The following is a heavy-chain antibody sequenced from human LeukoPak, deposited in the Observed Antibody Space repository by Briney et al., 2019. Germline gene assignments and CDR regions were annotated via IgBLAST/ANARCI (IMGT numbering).Heavy chain of an antibody. CDR1: GGSISSYY. CDR3: ARAGPQYYDFWSGYYSFDY. V-gene: IGHV4-59*01. J-gene: IGHJ4*02. CDR2: IYYSEST. D-gene: IGHD3-3*01. Sequence: SETLSLTCTVSGGSISSYYWSWIRQPPGNGLEWIGYIYYSESTNYNPSLKRRVTISVDTSTNQFSLKLSSVTAADTAVYYGARAGPQYYDFWSGYYSFDYWGQGTLVTVSS.